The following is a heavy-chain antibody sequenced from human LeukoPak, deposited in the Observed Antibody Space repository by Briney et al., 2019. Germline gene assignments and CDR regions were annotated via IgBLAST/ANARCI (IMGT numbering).Heavy chain of an antibody. Sequence: ASVKVSCKASGYTFTSYDINWVRQATGQGLEWMGWMNPNSGNTGYAQKFQGRVTMTRNTSISTAYMELSSLRSEDTAVYYCARQGSVSSGWYADFDYWGQGTLVTVSS. CDR2: MNPNSGNT. D-gene: IGHD6-19*01. CDR1: GYTFTSYD. V-gene: IGHV1-8*01. J-gene: IGHJ4*02. CDR3: ARQGSVSSGWYADFDY.